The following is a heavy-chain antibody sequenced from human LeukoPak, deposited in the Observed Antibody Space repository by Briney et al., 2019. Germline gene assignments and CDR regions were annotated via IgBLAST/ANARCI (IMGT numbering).Heavy chain of an antibody. V-gene: IGHV4-59*08. Sequence: PSETLSLTCTVSGGSIRNYYWSWIRQPPGKGLEWVGYIYVSGSTNFNPSLKSRATISVDTSKKLFSLELRSVTAADTAMYYCAGHEVAARPYYYYYGLDIWGHGTTVTVSS. J-gene: IGHJ6*02. D-gene: IGHD6-6*01. CDR2: IYVSGST. CDR1: GGSIRNYY. CDR3: AGHEVAARPYYYYYGLDI.